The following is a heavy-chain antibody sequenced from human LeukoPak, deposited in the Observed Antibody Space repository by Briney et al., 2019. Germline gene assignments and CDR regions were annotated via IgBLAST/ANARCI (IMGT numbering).Heavy chain of an antibody. CDR3: AKVSPMIVVVMHDAFDI. CDR2: ISGSGGST. CDR1: GFTFSSYG. J-gene: IGHJ3*02. D-gene: IGHD3-22*01. Sequence: GGSLRLSCAASGFTFSSYGMSWVRQAPGKGLEWVSAISGSGGSTYYADSVKGRFTISRDNSKNTLYLQMNSLRAEDTAVYYCAKVSPMIVVVMHDAFDIWGQGTMVTVSS. V-gene: IGHV3-23*01.